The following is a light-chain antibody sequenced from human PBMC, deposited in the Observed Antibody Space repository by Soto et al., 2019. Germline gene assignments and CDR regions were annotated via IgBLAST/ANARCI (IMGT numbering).Light chain of an antibody. Sequence: AIRMTQSPSSLSASTGDRVTITFRASQGIISYLACYQQKPGKAPKLLIYAASTLQSGVPSRFSGSGSGTDFTLTISCLQSEDFATYYCQQYYSYPLTFGGGTKVDI. J-gene: IGKJ4*01. V-gene: IGKV1-8*01. CDR2: AAS. CDR3: QQYYSYPLT. CDR1: QGIISY.